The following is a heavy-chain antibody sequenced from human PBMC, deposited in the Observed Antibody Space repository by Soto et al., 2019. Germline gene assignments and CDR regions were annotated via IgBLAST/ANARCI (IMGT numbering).Heavy chain of an antibody. CDR3: ARGQEGVVATH. CDR2: VKDGGHT. D-gene: IGHD5-12*01. J-gene: IGHJ4*02. CDR1: DGSISTYY. Sequence: SETLSLTCSVADGSISTYYWSWIRQPPGKGLEWIGEVKDGGHTNYSPSLRGRVTISSDTSNNQFSLRLNSVTAADTGVYYCARGQEGVVATHWDQGSLVTVSS. V-gene: IGHV4-34*01.